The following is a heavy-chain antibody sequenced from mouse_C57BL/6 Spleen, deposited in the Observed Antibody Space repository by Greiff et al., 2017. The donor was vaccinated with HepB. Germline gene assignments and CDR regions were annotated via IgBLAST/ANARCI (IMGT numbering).Heavy chain of an antibody. Sequence: VKVVESGPELVKPGASVKLSCKASGYTFTSYDINWVKQRPGQGLEWIGWIYPRDGSTKYNEKFKGKATLTVDTSSSTAYMELHSLTSEDSAVYFCARGDYDGPAWFAYWGQGTLVTVSA. CDR3: ARGDYDGPAWFAY. CDR1: GYTFTSYD. J-gene: IGHJ3*01. D-gene: IGHD2-4*01. CDR2: IYPRDGST. V-gene: IGHV1-85*01.